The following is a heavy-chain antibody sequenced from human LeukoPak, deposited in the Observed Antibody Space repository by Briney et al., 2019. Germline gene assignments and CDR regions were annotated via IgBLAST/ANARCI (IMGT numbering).Heavy chain of an antibody. CDR3: ARDMWAILDNYLDV. CDR1: GFTFTDYW. V-gene: IGHV3-7*01. Sequence: GGSRTLPCAASGFTFTDYWMSWVRQAPGKGLEWVANIKQDGSEKYYVDSVKGRFTISRDNAKNSLYLQMNRLRGEDTAVYYCARDMWAILDNYLDVWGKGSTVTVSS. D-gene: IGHD1-26*01. J-gene: IGHJ6*03. CDR2: IKQDGSEK.